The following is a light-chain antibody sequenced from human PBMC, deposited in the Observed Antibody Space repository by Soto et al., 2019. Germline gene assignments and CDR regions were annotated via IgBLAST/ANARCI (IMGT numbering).Light chain of an antibody. J-gene: IGLJ1*01. Sequence: QSVLTQPASVSGSPGQSISISCTGTTSDVGRYNYVSWYQQHPGKAPKLMIYDVSYRPSWVSNRFSGSKSGITASLTISGLQAEDEADYYCNSFTTSSTYVFGTGTKGTVL. CDR1: TSDVGRYNY. CDR3: NSFTTSSTYV. V-gene: IGLV2-14*03. CDR2: DVS.